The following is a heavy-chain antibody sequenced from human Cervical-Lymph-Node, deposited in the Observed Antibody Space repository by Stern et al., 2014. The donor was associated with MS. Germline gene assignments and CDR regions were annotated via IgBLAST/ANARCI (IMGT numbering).Heavy chain of an antibody. D-gene: IGHD6-19*01. CDR3: AKVKAVAGYYWYFDL. Sequence: VQLVESGGGLVQPGSSLRLSCAASGFTFDDYAMHWVRQAPGKGLEWVSGISWNSGSIGYADSVKGRFTISRDNAKNSLYLQMNSLRAEDTALYYCAKVKAVAGYYWYFDLWGRGTLVTVSS. J-gene: IGHJ2*01. V-gene: IGHV3-9*01. CDR2: ISWNSGSI. CDR1: GFTFDDYA.